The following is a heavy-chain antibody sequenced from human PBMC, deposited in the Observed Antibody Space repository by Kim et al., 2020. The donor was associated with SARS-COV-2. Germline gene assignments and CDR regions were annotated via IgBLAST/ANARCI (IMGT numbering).Heavy chain of an antibody. CDR1: GYTFTGYY. J-gene: IGHJ6*02. CDR3: ARGRGRSSGTPGRDYYYYGMDV. CDR2: INPNSGGT. Sequence: ASVKVSCKASGYTFTGYYMHWVRQAPGQGLEWMGWINPNSGGTNYAQKFQGRVTMTRDTSISTAYMELSRLRSDDTAVYYCARGRGRSSGTPGRDYYYYGMDVWGQGTTVTVSS. V-gene: IGHV1-2*02. D-gene: IGHD6-6*01.